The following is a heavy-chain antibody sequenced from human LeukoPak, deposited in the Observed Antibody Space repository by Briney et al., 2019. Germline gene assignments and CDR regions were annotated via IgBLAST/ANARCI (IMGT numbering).Heavy chain of an antibody. Sequence: PGASLRLSCAASGFTFSSYAMSWVRQAPGKGLEWVSSISSSSSYIYYADSVKGRFTISRDNAKNSLYLQMNSLRAEDTAVYYCARDRRRGFDYWGQGTLVTVSS. CDR3: ARDRRRGFDY. V-gene: IGHV3-21*01. J-gene: IGHJ4*02. CDR1: GFTFSSYA. D-gene: IGHD1-1*01. CDR2: ISSSSSYI.